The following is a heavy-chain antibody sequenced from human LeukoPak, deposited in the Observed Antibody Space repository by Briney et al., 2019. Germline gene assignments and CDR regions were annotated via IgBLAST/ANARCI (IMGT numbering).Heavy chain of an antibody. J-gene: IGHJ4*02. Sequence: GRSLRLSCAASGFTFSSYGMHWVRQAPGKGLERVAVIWYDGSNKYYADSVKGRFTISRDNSKNTLYLQMNSLRAEDTAVYYCARSKDSSGYHYFDYWGQGTLVTVSS. CDR3: ARSKDSSGYHYFDY. V-gene: IGHV3-33*01. CDR1: GFTFSSYG. D-gene: IGHD6-19*01. CDR2: IWYDGSNK.